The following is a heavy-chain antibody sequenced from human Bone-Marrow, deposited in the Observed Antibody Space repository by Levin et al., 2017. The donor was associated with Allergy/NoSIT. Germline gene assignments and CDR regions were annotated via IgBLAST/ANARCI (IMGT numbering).Heavy chain of an antibody. CDR3: AKLGGSSWDDAFDI. D-gene: IGHD6-13*01. J-gene: IGHJ3*02. CDR2: ISYDGSNK. CDR1: GFTFSSYG. Sequence: AGGSLRLSCAAAGFTFSSYGMHWVRQAPGKGLEWVAVISYDGSNKYYADSVKGRFTISRDNSKNTLYLQMNSLRAEDTAVYYCAKLGGSSWDDAFDIWGQGTMVTVSS. V-gene: IGHV3-30*18.